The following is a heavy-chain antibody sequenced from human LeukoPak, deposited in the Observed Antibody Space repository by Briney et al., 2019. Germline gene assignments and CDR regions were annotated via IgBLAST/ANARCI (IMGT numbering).Heavy chain of an antibody. D-gene: IGHD1-26*01. J-gene: IGHJ4*02. Sequence: GGSLRLSCAASGFTFSSYAMNWVRQAPGKGLEWVSAIIGSGAGTYYADSVKGRFTISRDNSRNTLYLQMNSLRGDDTAVYYCAKDVGKWESLHFFDYWGQGTLVTVSS. CDR2: IIGSGAGT. CDR1: GFTFSSYA. V-gene: IGHV3-23*01. CDR3: AKDVGKWESLHFFDY.